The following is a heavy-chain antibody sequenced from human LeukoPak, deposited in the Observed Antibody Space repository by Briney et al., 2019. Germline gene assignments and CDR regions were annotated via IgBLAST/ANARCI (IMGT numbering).Heavy chain of an antibody. CDR1: GFTFNNNA. CDR3: ARCTATCYANAFDV. D-gene: IGHD2-2*01. J-gene: IGHJ3*01. Sequence: GGSLRLSCTASGFTFNNNAMSWVRQAPGKGLEWVSAINGGGDATEYTDSVKGRFTISRDNSKNTLYLQMNSLRPEDTAVYYCARCTATCYANAFDVWGQGTLLTVSS. V-gene: IGHV3-23*01. CDR2: INGGGDAT.